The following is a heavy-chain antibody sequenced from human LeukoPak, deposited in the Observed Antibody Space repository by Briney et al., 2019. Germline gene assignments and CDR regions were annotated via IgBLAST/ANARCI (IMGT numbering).Heavy chain of an antibody. CDR2: VYYTGST. J-gene: IGHJ4*02. Sequence: PSETLSLTCSVSGGSVSSYYWSWIRQPPGKGLEWIGYVYYTGSTNYNPSLKSRVTMFEDKSKNQFSLRLYSVTVADTAVYYCARQFAYSSSSYSDYWGQGSLVTVSS. D-gene: IGHD6-6*01. CDR3: ARQFAYSSSSYSDY. CDR1: GGSVSSYY. V-gene: IGHV4-59*08.